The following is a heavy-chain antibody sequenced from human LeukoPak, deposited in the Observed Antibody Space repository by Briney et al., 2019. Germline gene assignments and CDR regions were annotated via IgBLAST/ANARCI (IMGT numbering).Heavy chain of an antibody. CDR3: AGDAGDSSDSPSYYMDV. V-gene: IGHV1-2*02. CDR2: INPNSGGT. D-gene: IGHD3-22*01. J-gene: IGHJ6*03. Sequence: ASVKVSCKASGYTFTGYYLHWVRQAPGQGLEWMGWINPNSGGTNYAQKFQGRVTMTRDTSISTAYMELSRLRSDDTAVYYCAGDAGDSSDSPSYYMDVWGKGTTVTVSS. CDR1: GYTFTGYY.